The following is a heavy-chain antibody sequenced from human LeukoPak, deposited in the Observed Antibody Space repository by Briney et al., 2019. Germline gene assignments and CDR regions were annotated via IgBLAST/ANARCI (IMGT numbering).Heavy chain of an antibody. CDR2: IFRGGST. Sequence: PSETLSLTCTVSGGPISSYSWSWIRQPAGKGLEWIGRIFRGGSTNNNPSLKSRVTISVDTSKNQFSLKLSSVTAADTAVYYCARRLLLWFGEGNWFDPWGQGTLVTVSS. D-gene: IGHD3-10*01. V-gene: IGHV4-4*07. CDR1: GGPISSYS. CDR3: ARRLLLWFGEGNWFDP. J-gene: IGHJ5*02.